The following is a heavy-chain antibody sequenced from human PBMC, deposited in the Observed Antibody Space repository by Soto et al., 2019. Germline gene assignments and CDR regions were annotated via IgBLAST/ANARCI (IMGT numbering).Heavy chain of an antibody. Sequence: PGGSLRLSCAASGFTFSSYGMHWVRQAPGKGLEWVAVISYDGSNKYYADSVKGRFTISRDNSKNTLYLQMNSPRAEDTAVYYCAKDYYDSSGYYYVDYWGQGTLVTVSS. CDR3: AKDYYDSSGYYYVDY. D-gene: IGHD3-22*01. CDR1: GFTFSSYG. CDR2: ISYDGSNK. J-gene: IGHJ4*02. V-gene: IGHV3-30*18.